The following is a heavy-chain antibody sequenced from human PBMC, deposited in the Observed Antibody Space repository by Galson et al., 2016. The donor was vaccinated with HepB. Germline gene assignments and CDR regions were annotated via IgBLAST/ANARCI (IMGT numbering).Heavy chain of an antibody. CDR2: ISYDGINK. V-gene: IGHV3-30*18. CDR3: AKDPSGASGSASSYGMDV. CDR1: GFTFIDYG. Sequence: SLRLSCAASGFTFIDYGMHWVRQAPGKGLEWVALISYDGINKYYADSVKGRFTISRDNSKNTMYLQMNSLRLEDAAVYYCAKDPSGASGSASSYGMDVLGRGTTVAVS. D-gene: IGHD3-10*01. J-gene: IGHJ6*02.